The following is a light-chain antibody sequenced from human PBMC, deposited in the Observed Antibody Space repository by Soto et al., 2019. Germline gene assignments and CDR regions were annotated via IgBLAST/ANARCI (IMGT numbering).Light chain of an antibody. CDR3: QQYGSPIT. CDR1: QSVSSSY. CDR2: GAS. V-gene: IGKV3-20*01. Sequence: EIVLTQSPGTLSLSPGERATLSCRASQSVSSSYLAWYQQKPGQAPRLLIYGASSRATGIPDRFSGSGSGTDFTLTISRLEREDFAVYYCQQYGSPITFGQGTRLEIK. J-gene: IGKJ5*01.